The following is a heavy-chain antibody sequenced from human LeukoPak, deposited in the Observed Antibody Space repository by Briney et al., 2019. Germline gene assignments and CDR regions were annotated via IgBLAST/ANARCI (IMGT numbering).Heavy chain of an antibody. CDR1: GYSISSGYY. D-gene: IGHD1-14*01. CDR3: ASGFYFDY. J-gene: IGHJ4*02. Sequence: PSETLSLTCTVSGYSISSGYYWGWIRQPPGKGLEWIGSIYHSGSTYYNPSLKSRVTISVDTSKNQFSLKLSSVTAADTAVYYCASGFYFDYWGQGTLVTVSS. V-gene: IGHV4-38-2*02. CDR2: IYHSGST.